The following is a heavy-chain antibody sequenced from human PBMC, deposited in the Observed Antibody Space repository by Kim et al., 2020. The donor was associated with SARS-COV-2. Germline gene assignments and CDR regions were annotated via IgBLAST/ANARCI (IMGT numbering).Heavy chain of an antibody. CDR3: AKDLYHYGSGPQYYFDY. J-gene: IGHJ4*02. V-gene: IGHV3-30*02. D-gene: IGHD3-10*01. CDR2: ITCGGSNK. Sequence: GGSLRLSCAASGFTFSSYGMHWVRQAPGKGLEWVASITCGGSNKYYADSVKGRFTISRDNSKNTLYLQMNSLRAEDTAVYYCAKDLYHYGSGPQYYFDYWRQGTLVTVPS. CDR1: GFTFSSYG.